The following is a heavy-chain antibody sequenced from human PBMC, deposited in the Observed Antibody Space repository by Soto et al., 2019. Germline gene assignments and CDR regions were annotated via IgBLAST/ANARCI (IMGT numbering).Heavy chain of an antibody. CDR3: AKDSAIRRRVLAAAGPGDY. D-gene: IGHD6-13*01. Sequence: GGSLRLSCAASGFTFDDYAMHWVRQAPGKGLEWVSLISWDGGSTYYADSVKGRFTISRDNSKNSLYLQMNSLRAEDTALYYCAKDSAIRRRVLAAAGPGDYWGQGTLVTVSS. CDR2: ISWDGGST. CDR1: GFTFDDYA. V-gene: IGHV3-43D*03. J-gene: IGHJ4*02.